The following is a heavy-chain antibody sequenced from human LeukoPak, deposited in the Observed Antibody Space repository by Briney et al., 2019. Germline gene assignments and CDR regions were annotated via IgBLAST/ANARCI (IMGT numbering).Heavy chain of an antibody. Sequence: GGSLRLSCAASGFTVSSNYMSWVRQAPGKGLEWVSEIYSDGSTYYAGSVKGRFSISRDNFKNTVYLQMNSLRVDDTAVYYCAKVLREYGVFDIWGQGTMVTVSS. V-gene: IGHV3-53*01. CDR2: IYSDGST. CDR1: GFTVSSNY. J-gene: IGHJ3*02. D-gene: IGHD3-10*01. CDR3: AKVLREYGVFDI.